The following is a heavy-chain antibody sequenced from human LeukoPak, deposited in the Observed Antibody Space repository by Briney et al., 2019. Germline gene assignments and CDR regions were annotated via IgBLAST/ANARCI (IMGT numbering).Heavy chain of an antibody. J-gene: IGHJ4*02. CDR2: IYYSGST. Sequence: SETLSLTCTVSGGSISSSSYYWGWIRQPPGKGLEWIGSIYYSGSTYYNPSLKSRVTISVDTSKNQFSLNLSSVTAADTAVYYCARYHVSPYQLLYGYFDYWGQGTLVTVSS. D-gene: IGHD2-2*02. CDR1: GGSISSSSYY. V-gene: IGHV4-39*07. CDR3: ARYHVSPYQLLYGYFDY.